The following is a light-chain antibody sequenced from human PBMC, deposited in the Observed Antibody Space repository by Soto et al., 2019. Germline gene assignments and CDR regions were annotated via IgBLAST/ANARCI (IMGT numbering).Light chain of an antibody. Sequence: EIVLTQSPDTLSVSPGGRATLSCRASQDVRGGLAWYKQKPGQAPRLLIHGPSTRATGIPARFSGSGSGTEFTLTISSLQSEDFASYYCQQYDVWPLTFGQGTTVEI. CDR2: GPS. V-gene: IGKV3-15*01. CDR1: QDVRGG. J-gene: IGKJ1*01. CDR3: QQYDVWPLT.